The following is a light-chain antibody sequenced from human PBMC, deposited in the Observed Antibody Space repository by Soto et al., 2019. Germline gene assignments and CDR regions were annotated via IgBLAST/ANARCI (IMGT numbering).Light chain of an antibody. Sequence: DIQMTQSPSTLSGSVGDRVTITCRASQTISSWLAWYQQKPGKAPKLLIYKASTLKSGVPSRFSGSGSGTEFTLTISRLQTHDVATYYCQSYKSYSEAFGQGTKVEL. J-gene: IGKJ1*01. CDR3: QSYKSYSEA. V-gene: IGKV1-5*03. CDR1: QTISSW. CDR2: KAS.